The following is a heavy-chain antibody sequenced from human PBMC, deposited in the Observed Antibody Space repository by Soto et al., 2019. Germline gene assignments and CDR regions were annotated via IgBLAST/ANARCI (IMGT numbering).Heavy chain of an antibody. CDR3: ARVSNPLGLIAARLGGFVSFDP. Sequence: QVQLQESGPGLVKPSQTLSLTCTVSGGSISSGGYYWSWIRQHPGKGLEWIGYIYYSGSTYYNPSLKSRVTISVDTSKNQFSLKLSSVTAADTAVYYCARVSNPLGLIAARLGGFVSFDPWGQGTLVTVSS. J-gene: IGHJ5*02. D-gene: IGHD6-6*01. CDR2: IYYSGST. CDR1: GGSISSGGYY. V-gene: IGHV4-31*03.